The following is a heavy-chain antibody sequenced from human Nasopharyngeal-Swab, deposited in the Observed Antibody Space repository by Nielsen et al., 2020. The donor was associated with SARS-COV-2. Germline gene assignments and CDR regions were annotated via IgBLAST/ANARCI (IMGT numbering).Heavy chain of an antibody. CDR1: GGSFSGYY. CDR3: ARADTAMVKIFGYYYYMDV. Sequence: SETLSLTCAVYGGSFSGYYWSWIRQPPGKGLEWIGEINHSGSTNYNPSLKSRVTISVDTSKNQFSLKLSSVTAADTAVYYCARADTAMVKIFGYYYYMDVWGKGTTVTVSS. D-gene: IGHD5-18*01. CDR2: INHSGST. J-gene: IGHJ6*03. V-gene: IGHV4-34*01.